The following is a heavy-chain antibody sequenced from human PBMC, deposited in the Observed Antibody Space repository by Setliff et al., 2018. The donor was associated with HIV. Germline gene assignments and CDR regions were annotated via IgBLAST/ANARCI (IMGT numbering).Heavy chain of an antibody. V-gene: IGHV4-59*08. D-gene: IGHD3-10*01. CDR1: GGSMSDVSSY. CDR2: IYYNGNT. J-gene: IGHJ4*02. Sequence: PSETLSLTCAVSGGSMSDVSSYWSWIRQPPGKGLEWIGYIYYNGNTNYNPSLKSRVTISVDTSKNQVSLKLTSVTAADTAVYYCTRHLPVYYGSGVSYYFDYWGQGTLVTVSS. CDR3: TRHLPVYYGSGVSYYFDY.